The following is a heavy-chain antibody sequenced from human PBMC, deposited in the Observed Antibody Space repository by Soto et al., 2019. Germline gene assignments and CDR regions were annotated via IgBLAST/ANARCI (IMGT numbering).Heavy chain of an antibody. D-gene: IGHD3-3*01. J-gene: IGHJ4*02. V-gene: IGHV3-7*01. CDR2: INPDGGEK. CDR3: ARLESDVWSDYARYFDY. Sequence: EVQLVDSGGGLVQPGGSLRLSCAASGFPFSSYWMSWVRQAPGKGLEWVANINPDGGEKYYVDSVKGRFTISRDNAYNSPFLPMNSLRADDTAVYYCARLESDVWSDYARYFDYWGQGTLVTVSS. CDR1: GFPFSSYW.